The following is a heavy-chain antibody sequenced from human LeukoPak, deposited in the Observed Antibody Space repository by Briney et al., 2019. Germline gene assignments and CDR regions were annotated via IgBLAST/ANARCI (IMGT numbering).Heavy chain of an antibody. D-gene: IGHD6-13*01. CDR2: ISYDGSNK. J-gene: IGHJ6*02. CDR3: AREGAGYSSRGQDYGMDV. V-gene: IGHV3-30-3*01. CDR1: GFTFSSYA. Sequence: GRSLRLSCAASGFTFSSYAMHWVRQAPGKGLEWVAVISYDGSNKYYADSVKGRFTISRDNSKNTLYLQMNSLRAEDTAVYYCAREGAGYSSRGQDYGMDVWGQGTTVTVSS.